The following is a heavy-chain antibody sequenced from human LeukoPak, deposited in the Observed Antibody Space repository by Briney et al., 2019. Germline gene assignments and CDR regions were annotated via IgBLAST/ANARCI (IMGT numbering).Heavy chain of an antibody. CDR1: GGSISSGSYY. CDR2: IYTSGST. Sequence: SQTLSLTCTVSGGSISSGSYYWSWIRQPAGKGLEWIGRIYTSGSTNYNPCLKSRVTISVDTSKNQFSLKLSSVTAADTAVYYCARDQKPVPAENHAFDIWGQGTMVTVSS. J-gene: IGHJ3*02. CDR3: ARDQKPVPAENHAFDI. V-gene: IGHV4-61*02. D-gene: IGHD2-2*01.